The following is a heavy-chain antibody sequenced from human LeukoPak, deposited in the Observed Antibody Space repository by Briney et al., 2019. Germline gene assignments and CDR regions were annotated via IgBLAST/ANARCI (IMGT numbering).Heavy chain of an antibody. CDR2: INGDGSST. CDR1: GFTFSSYW. CDR3: ARTDNLDY. Sequence: GGSLRLSCAASGFTFSSYWMHWVRQAPGKGLVWVSRINGDGSSTTYADSVQGRFTISRDNAKNTLYLQMNSLRAEDTAVYYCARTDNLDYWGQGSLVTVSS. V-gene: IGHV3-74*01. D-gene: IGHD5-24*01. J-gene: IGHJ4*02.